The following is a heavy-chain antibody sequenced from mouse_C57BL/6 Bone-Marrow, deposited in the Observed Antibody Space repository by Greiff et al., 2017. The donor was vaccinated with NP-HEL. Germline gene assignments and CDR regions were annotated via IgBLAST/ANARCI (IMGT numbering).Heavy chain of an antibody. CDR1: GYTFTDYY. J-gene: IGHJ1*03. D-gene: IGHD2-4*01. CDR2: INPNNGGT. Sequence: EVQLQQSGPELVKPGASVKISCKASGYTFTDYYMNWVKQSHGKSLEWIGDINPNNGGTSYNQKFKGKATLTVDKSSSTAYMELRSLTSEDSAVYYCARWANYDVNWYFDVWGTGTTVTVSS. CDR3: ARWANYDVNWYFDV. V-gene: IGHV1-26*01.